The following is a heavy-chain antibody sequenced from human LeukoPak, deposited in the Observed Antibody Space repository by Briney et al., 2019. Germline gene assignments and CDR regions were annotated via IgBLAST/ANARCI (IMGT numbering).Heavy chain of an antibody. Sequence: PGGSLRLSCAASGFTFSSYAMSWVRQAPGKGLEWVSAISGSGGSTYYADSVKGRFTISRDNAKNSLYLQMNSLRAEDTAVYYCARDPIGGYYYDSSGYSDYWGQGTLVTVSS. CDR1: GFTFSSYA. CDR3: ARDPIGGYYYDSSGYSDY. J-gene: IGHJ4*02. CDR2: ISGSGGST. V-gene: IGHV3-23*01. D-gene: IGHD3-22*01.